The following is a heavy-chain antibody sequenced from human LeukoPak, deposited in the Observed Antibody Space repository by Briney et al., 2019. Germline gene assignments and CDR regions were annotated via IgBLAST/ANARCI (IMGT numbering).Heavy chain of an antibody. CDR1: GYTFTSYA. CDR2: INAGNGNT. J-gene: IGHJ6*02. D-gene: IGHD6-6*01. Sequence: ASVKVSCKVSGYTFTSYAMHWVRQAPGQRLEWMGWINAGNGNTKYSQKFQGRVTITRDTSASTAYMELSSLRSEDTAVYYCARLRSSSAYYGMDVWGQGTTVTVSS. CDR3: ARLRSSSAYYGMDV. V-gene: IGHV1-3*01.